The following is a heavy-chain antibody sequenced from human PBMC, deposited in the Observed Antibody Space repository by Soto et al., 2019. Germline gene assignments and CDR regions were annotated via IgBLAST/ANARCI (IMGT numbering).Heavy chain of an antibody. CDR1: GYTFTSYA. CDR2: INAGNGNT. Sequence: GASVKVSCKASGYTFTSYAMHWVRQAPGQRLEWMGWINAGNGNTKYSQKFQGRVTITRDTSASTAYMELSSLRSEDKAVYYCARFLWSGYPFDAFDICGQGTMVPVSS. D-gene: IGHD3-3*01. V-gene: IGHV1-3*01. J-gene: IGHJ3*02. CDR3: ARFLWSGYPFDAFDI.